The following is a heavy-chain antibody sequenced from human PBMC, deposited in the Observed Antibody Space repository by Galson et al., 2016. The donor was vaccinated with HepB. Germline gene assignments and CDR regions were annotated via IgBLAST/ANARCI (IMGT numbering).Heavy chain of an antibody. CDR3: AKTPDSGVYRHTFDQ. Sequence: SLRLSCAASGFSFSNYDMSWVRQAPGKGLEGVSVITDSGDITYYPDSVKGRFTISRDNSKNTVYLQLNSLGAEDTAMYYCAKTPDSGVYRHTFDQWGQGTVFAVSS. J-gene: IGHJ4*02. CDR1: GFSFSNYD. CDR2: ITDSGDIT. D-gene: IGHD3-22*01. V-gene: IGHV3-23*01.